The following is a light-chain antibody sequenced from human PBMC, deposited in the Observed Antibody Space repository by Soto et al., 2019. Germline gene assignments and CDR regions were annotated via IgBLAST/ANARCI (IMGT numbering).Light chain of an antibody. Sequence: ETVLTQSPGTLSLSPGETATLSCRASQSVASNSLAWYQQKPGQAPRLLVYGASGRATDIPDRFSGRGSGTDFTLTINRLEPEDFAVYYCQQYGSSLFTFGGGTKVDIK. J-gene: IGKJ4*01. V-gene: IGKV3-20*01. CDR3: QQYGSSLFT. CDR1: QSVASNS. CDR2: GAS.